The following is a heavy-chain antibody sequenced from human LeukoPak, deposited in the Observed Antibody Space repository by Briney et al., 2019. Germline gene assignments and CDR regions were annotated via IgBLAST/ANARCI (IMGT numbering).Heavy chain of an antibody. D-gene: IGHD6-13*01. Sequence: ASVKVSCKASGYTFTSYDINWVRQATGQGLEWMGWINPNSGNTGYAQKFQGRVTMTRDTSTSTVYMELSSLRSEDTAVYYCARDLRPGIAAAGLERYFDYWGQGTLVTVSS. CDR2: INPNSGNT. CDR1: GYTFTSYD. CDR3: ARDLRPGIAAAGLERYFDY. V-gene: IGHV1-8*01. J-gene: IGHJ4*02.